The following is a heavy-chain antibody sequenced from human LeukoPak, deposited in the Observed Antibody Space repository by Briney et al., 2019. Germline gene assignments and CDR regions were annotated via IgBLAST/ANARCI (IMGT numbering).Heavy chain of an antibody. D-gene: IGHD3-3*01. V-gene: IGHV3-43*02. CDR1: GFTFDDYA. CDR3: ASLGYDFWSGYYRTYYYYYYMDV. Sequence: LPGGSLRLSCAASGFTFDDYAMHWVRQAPGKGLEWVSLISGDGGSTYYADSVKCRFTISRDNSKNSLYLQMNSLRTEDTALYYCASLGYDFWSGYYRTYYYYYYMDVWGKGTTVTVSS. J-gene: IGHJ6*03. CDR2: ISGDGGST.